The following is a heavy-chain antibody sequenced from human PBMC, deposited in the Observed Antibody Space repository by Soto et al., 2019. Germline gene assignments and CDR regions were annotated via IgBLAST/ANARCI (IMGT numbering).Heavy chain of an antibody. Sequence: PGGSLRLSCATSGFAFEEYTMHWVRQAPGKGLEWVSSITWNSGDIAYADSVKGRFTVSRNNAKGSLFLQMNSLTTEDTAFYYCAKDRMGMLYYFDFWGQGTLVTVSS. CDR3: AKDRMGMLYYFDF. D-gene: IGHD3-16*02. CDR1: GFAFEEYT. V-gene: IGHV3-9*01. CDR2: ITWNSGDI. J-gene: IGHJ4*02.